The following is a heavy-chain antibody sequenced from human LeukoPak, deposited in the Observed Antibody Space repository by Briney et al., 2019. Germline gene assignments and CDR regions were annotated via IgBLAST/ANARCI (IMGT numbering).Heavy chain of an antibody. CDR1: GGSISSYY. CDR3: ARGAPYSSSWSDAFDI. J-gene: IGHJ3*02. V-gene: IGHV4-4*07. D-gene: IGHD6-13*01. CDR2: IYTSGST. Sequence: SETLSLTCTVSGGSISSYYWSWIRQPAGKGLEWIGRIYTSGSTNYNPSLKSRVTMSVDTSKNQFSLKLSSVTAADTAVYYCARGAPYSSSWSDAFDIWGQGTMVTVSS.